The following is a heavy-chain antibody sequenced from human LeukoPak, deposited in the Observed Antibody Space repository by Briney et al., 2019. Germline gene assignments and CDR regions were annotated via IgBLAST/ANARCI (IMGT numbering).Heavy chain of an antibody. D-gene: IGHD6-13*01. CDR2: FSSSSSYI. Sequence: PGGSLRLSCALSGFTFSSYSMIGVRHAPGGGREWVSSFSSSSSYIYYPDSLKCRFTISRDNAKTSLYLQMNSLRAADTAVYYCARDQSSSWYGSADYWGQGTLVTVSS. V-gene: IGHV3-21*01. J-gene: IGHJ4*02. CDR1: GFTFSSYS. CDR3: ARDQSSSWYGSADY.